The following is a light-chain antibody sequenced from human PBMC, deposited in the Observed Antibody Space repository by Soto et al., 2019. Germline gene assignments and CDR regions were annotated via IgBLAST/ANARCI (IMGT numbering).Light chain of an antibody. CDR1: NNL. J-gene: IGLJ1*01. CDR3: CAYVGARSDV. Sequence: VLTRPASVSGSPGQSITISCTGTNNLVSWYQQHPGKAPKVVVYEGTKRPSGVSNRFSGSNSGGTASLTISGLQAKDEASYFCCAYVGARSDVFGPGTKVTVL. V-gene: IGLV2-23*01. CDR2: EGT.